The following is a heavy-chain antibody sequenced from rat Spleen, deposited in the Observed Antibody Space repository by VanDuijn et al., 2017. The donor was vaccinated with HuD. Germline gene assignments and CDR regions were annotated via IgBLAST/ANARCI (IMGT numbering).Heavy chain of an antibody. CDR3: ARQYNNNLYWYVMDA. J-gene: IGHJ4*01. CDR1: GFTFSDYN. CDR2: ISTGGDNT. D-gene: IGHD1-10*01. V-gene: IGHV5S23*01. Sequence: EVQLVESGGGLVQPGRSLKLSCAASGFTFSDYNMAWVRQAPKQGLAWVAYISTGGDNTYYRDSVKGRFTNSRDNAKSTLYLQMDSLKSEDTATYYCARQYNNNLYWYVMDAWGQGASVTVSS.